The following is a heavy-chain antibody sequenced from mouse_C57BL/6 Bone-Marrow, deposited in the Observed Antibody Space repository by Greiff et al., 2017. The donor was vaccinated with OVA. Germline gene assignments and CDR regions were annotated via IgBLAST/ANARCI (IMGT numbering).Heavy chain of an antibody. J-gene: IGHJ2*01. CDR3: ARHGEFITTVVVHLDY. CDR1: GFTFSSYG. Sequence: EVNVVESGGDLVKPGGSLTLSCAASGFTFSSYGMSWVRQTPDKRLEWVATISSGGSYTYYPDSVKGRFTITRDNAKNTLYLQMSSLKSEDTAMYYCARHGEFITTVVVHLDYWGQGTTLTVSS. V-gene: IGHV5-6*01. D-gene: IGHD1-1*01. CDR2: ISSGGSYT.